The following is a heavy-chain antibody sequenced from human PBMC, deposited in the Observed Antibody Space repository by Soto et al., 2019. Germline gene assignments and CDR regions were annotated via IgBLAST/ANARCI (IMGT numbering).Heavy chain of an antibody. CDR1: GFTFSSYA. J-gene: IGHJ1*01. V-gene: IGHV3-30-3*01. CDR3: ARESEQWLNNRAEYFQH. Sequence: QVPLVESGGGVVQPGRSLRLSSAASGFTFSSYAMHWVRQAPGKGLEWVAVISYDGSNKYYADSVKGRITISRDNSKNTLYVQMNSLRAEDTAVYYCARESEQWLNNRAEYFQHWGQGTLVTVSS. CDR2: ISYDGSNK. D-gene: IGHD6-19*01.